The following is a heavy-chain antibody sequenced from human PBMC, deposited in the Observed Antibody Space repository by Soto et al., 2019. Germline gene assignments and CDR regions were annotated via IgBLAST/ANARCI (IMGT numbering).Heavy chain of an antibody. CDR2: IYYSGST. D-gene: IGHD3-3*01. CDR3: ARHGRKRAIFGVVGFDY. Sequence: SETLSLTCTVSGGSISSYYWSWIRQPPGKGLEWIGYIYYSGSTNYNPSLKSRVTISVDTSKNQFSLKLSSVTAADTAVYYCARHGRKRAIFGVVGFDYWGQGTLVTVSS. CDR1: GGSISSYY. V-gene: IGHV4-59*08. J-gene: IGHJ4*02.